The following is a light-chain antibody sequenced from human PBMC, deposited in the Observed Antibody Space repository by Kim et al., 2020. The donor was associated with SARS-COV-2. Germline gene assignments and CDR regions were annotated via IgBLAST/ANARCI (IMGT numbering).Light chain of an antibody. Sequence: GQSITISCTGTSSDVGGYEFVSWYQQHPGKAPKLMIYAVSNRPSGVSNRFSGSKSGNTASLTVSGLQAEDEADYYCSSYTSSSAVVFGGGTQLTVL. V-gene: IGLV2-14*03. CDR3: SSYTSSSAVV. J-gene: IGLJ2*01. CDR2: AVS. CDR1: SSDVGGYEF.